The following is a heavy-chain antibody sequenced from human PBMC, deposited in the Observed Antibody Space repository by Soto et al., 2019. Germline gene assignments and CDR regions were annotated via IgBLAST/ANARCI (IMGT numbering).Heavy chain of an antibody. CDR1: GGSFGNLA. Sequence: QVQLVQSEAEVKKPGSSVKVSCKASGGSFGNLAISWVRQAPGQGLEWVAGIIPIYRDSNYAEHFRGRISLTLDESTSTTFLQRSSLTSEDSAIYYCATVTIDGYNFWFFDLWGRGTQVTVSS. CDR3: ATVTIDGYNFWFFDL. J-gene: IGHJ2*01. D-gene: IGHD3-10*01. V-gene: IGHV1-69*01. CDR2: IIPIYRDS.